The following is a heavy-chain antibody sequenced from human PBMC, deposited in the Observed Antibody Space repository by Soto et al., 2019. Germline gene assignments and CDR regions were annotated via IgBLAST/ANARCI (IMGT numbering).Heavy chain of an antibody. D-gene: IGHD5-12*01. Sequence: QVQLQESGPGLVKPSETLSLTCTVSGGSISDYYWSWIRQPPGKGLEWIGYIYYSESTNYSPSLTTRVTISVDTSNNQFSLKLTSVTAADTAVYYCARGKSGQGRGFDYWGQGTLVTVSS. V-gene: IGHV4-59*01. CDR3: ARGKSGQGRGFDY. CDR1: GGSISDYY. CDR2: IYYSEST. J-gene: IGHJ4*02.